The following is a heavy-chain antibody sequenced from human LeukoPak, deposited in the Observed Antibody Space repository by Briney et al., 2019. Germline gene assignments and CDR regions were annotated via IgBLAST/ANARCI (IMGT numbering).Heavy chain of an antibody. CDR3: AKDPLAVARISHLFDY. V-gene: IGHV3-11*01. CDR2: ISSSGSTI. D-gene: IGHD6-19*01. Sequence: GGSLRLSCAASGFTFSDYYMSWIRQAPGKGLEWVSYISSSGSTIYYADSVKGRFTISRDNAKNSLYLQMNSLRAEDTAVYYCAKDPLAVARISHLFDYWGQGTLVTVSS. CDR1: GFTFSDYY. J-gene: IGHJ4*02.